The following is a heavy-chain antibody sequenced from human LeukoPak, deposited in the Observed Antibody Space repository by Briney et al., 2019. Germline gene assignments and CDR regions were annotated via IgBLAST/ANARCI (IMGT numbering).Heavy chain of an antibody. V-gene: IGHV3-43*02. D-gene: IGHD6-13*01. Sequence: PGGSLRLSCAASGFTFDDYAMHWVRQAPGKGLEWVSLISGDGGSTYYADSVKGRFTISRDNSKNSLYLQMNSLRTEDTALYYCAKDIESSWYKAYYCYGMDVWGQGTTVTVSS. CDR3: AKDIESSWYKAYYCYGMDV. J-gene: IGHJ6*02. CDR1: GFTFDDYA. CDR2: ISGDGGST.